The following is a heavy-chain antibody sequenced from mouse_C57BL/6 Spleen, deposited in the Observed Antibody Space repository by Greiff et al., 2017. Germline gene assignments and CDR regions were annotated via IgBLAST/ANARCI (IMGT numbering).Heavy chain of an antibody. V-gene: IGHV7-1*01. Sequence: EVNVVESGGGLVQPGRSLRLSCATSGFTFSDFYMEWVRQAPGKGLEWIAASRNKANDYTTEYSGTVKGRFIVSRDTSQSILYLQMNALRAEDTSIYYCARDVGGGYFDYWGQGTTLTVSS. CDR3: ARDVGGGYFDY. CDR2: SRNKANDYTT. CDR1: GFTFSDFY. J-gene: IGHJ2*01. D-gene: IGHD1-1*02.